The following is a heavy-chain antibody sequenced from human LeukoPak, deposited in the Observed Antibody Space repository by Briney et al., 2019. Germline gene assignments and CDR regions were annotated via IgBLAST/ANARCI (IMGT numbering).Heavy chain of an antibody. CDR3: ARDWNLTKRITIFGVVITRGAYGMDV. J-gene: IGHJ6*02. CDR1: GFTFSSYA. V-gene: IGHV3-30-3*01. D-gene: IGHD3-3*01. CDR2: ISYDGSNK. Sequence: PGGSLRLSCAASGFTFSSYAMHWVRQAPGKGLEWVAVISYDGSNKYYADSVKGRFTISRDNSKNTLYLQMNSLRAEDTAVYYCARDWNLTKRITIFGVVITRGAYGMDVWGQGTTVTVSS.